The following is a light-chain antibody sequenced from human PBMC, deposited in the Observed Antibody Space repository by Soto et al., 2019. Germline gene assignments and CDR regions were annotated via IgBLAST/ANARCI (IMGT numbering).Light chain of an antibody. Sequence: QSVLTQPPSASGTPGQRVTISCSGSSSNIGNNTVNWYQQLPGTAPKLLIYGNNHRTSGVPDRFSGSKSGTSASLANSGLQSEDEADYFCAAWDDSLNGPVFGGATKFTVL. J-gene: IGLJ3*02. CDR3: AAWDDSLNGPV. CDR1: SSNIGNNT. V-gene: IGLV1-44*01. CDR2: GNN.